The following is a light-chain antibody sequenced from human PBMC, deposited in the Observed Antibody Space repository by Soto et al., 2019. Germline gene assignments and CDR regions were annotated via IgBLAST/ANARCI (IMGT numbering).Light chain of an antibody. CDR2: GTS. V-gene: IGKV3-15*01. CDR3: QQLSRYPLT. J-gene: IGKJ4*01. CDR1: QSVSSN. Sequence: EIVMTQSPATLSVSPGERATLSCRASQSVSSNLAWYQQKPGQAPRLLIYGTSTRATGIPARFSGSGSGTEFTLTISSLQSEDFAVYYCQQLSRYPLTFGGGTKVEIK.